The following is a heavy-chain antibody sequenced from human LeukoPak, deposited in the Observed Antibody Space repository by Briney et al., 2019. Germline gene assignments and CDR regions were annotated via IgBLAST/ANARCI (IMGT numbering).Heavy chain of an antibody. V-gene: IGHV3-64*01. D-gene: IGHD2-21*02. Sequence: PGGSLRLSCAASGFTFSSYAMHWVRQAPGKGLEYVSAISSNGGSTYYANSVKGRFTISRDNSKNTLYLQMGSLRAEDMAVYYCARAVTPNGAFDYWGQGTLVTVSS. CDR1: GFTFSSYA. CDR3: ARAVTPNGAFDY. CDR2: ISSNGGST. J-gene: IGHJ4*02.